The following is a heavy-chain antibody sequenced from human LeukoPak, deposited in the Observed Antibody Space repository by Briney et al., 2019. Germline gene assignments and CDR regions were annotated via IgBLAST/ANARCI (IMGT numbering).Heavy chain of an antibody. D-gene: IGHD3-16*02. CDR1: GFTFANYA. V-gene: IGHV3-23*01. J-gene: IGHJ4*02. CDR3: AKSPVVITFGGVIVFFDY. CDR2: ISGSGSNT. Sequence: GGSLRLSCAASGFTFANYAMTWVRQAPGKGLDWVSLISGSGSNTYYADSVKGRFTISRDNSKNTLYLQMNSLRAEDTAVYYCAKSPVVITFGGVIVFFDYWGQGTLVTVSS.